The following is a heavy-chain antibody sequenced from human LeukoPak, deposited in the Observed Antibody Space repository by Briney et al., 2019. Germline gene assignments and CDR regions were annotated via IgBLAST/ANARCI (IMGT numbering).Heavy chain of an antibody. J-gene: IGHJ4*02. D-gene: IGHD2-21*01. CDR2: IGGGGFNT. Sequence: GGALRLSCVASGFTFTDYAMSWVRQAPGKGLEWVSSIGGGGFNTHYADSVKGRFSSSRDTSTNTIYLEMNSLRAADSALYYCAKDNFGLVPYCFDSWGQGTLVTVSS. CDR1: GFTFTDYA. CDR3: AKDNFGLVPYCFDS. V-gene: IGHV3-23*01.